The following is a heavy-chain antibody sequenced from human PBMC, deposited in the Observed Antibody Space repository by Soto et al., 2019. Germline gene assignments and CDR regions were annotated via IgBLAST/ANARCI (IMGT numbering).Heavy chain of an antibody. V-gene: IGHV4-34*01. Sequence: SSETLSLTCAVYGGSFSGYYWSWIRQPPGKGLEWIGEINHSGSTNYNPSLTSRVTISVDTXXNQFSLKLSSVTAADTAVYYCERXXRGVVGNGLRYCSSTSCYGAHYYYGMGVWGQGTTVTVSS. CDR2: INHSGST. D-gene: IGHD2-2*01. CDR3: ERXXRGVVGNGLRYCSSTSCYGAHYYYGMGV. CDR1: GGSFSGYY. J-gene: IGHJ6*02.